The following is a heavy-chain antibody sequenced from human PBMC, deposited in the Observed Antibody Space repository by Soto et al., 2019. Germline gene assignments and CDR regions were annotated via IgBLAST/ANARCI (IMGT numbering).Heavy chain of an antibody. V-gene: IGHV3-23*01. Sequence: EVQLLDSGGGLVQPGGSLRLSCAASGFTFSNYAMNWVRQAPGKGLDWVSAISGSGGSTYYADSVKGQFTISRDNSKNTLYLQMSSLRAEDTAVYYCAKGPLGSGYDLAYWGQGALVTVSS. J-gene: IGHJ4*02. D-gene: IGHD5-12*01. CDR1: GFTFSNYA. CDR3: AKGPLGSGYDLAY. CDR2: ISGSGGST.